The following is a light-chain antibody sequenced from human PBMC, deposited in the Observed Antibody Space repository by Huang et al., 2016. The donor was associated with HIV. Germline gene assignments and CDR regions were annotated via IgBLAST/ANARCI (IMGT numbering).Light chain of an antibody. Sequence: EIVLTQSPGTLSLSPGERATLSCRASQSVSSTYLAWYQQKPGQAPRLLINAASTRAAGIPARFSGGGSGTEFTLTITSLQSEDFAVYYCQQYNKWPPLTFGGGTKVE. CDR2: AAS. V-gene: IGKV3-15*01. CDR1: QSVSSTY. CDR3: QQYNKWPPLT. J-gene: IGKJ4*01.